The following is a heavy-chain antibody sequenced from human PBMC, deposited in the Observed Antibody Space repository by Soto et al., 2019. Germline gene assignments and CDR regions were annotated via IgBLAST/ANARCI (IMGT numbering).Heavy chain of an antibody. CDR2: ISHEGARK. J-gene: IGHJ4*02. D-gene: IGHD4-4*01. CDR3: AKDKLYSNYEYYFDY. CDR1: GFTFESYG. V-gene: IGHV3-30*18. Sequence: QGQLVESGGGVVQPGRSLTLSCRASGFTFESYGMHWVRQAPGKGLDWVAVISHEGARKNYADSVKGRFIVSRDNSKDTLYLQLNRLTSEDTGVYYCAKDKLYSNYEYYFDYWGQGTLVTVSS.